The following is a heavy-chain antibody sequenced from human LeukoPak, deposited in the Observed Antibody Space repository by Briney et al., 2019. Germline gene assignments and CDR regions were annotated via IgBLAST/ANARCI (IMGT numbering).Heavy chain of an antibody. V-gene: IGHV4-34*01. CDR3: ARGMSTYPQYYFDY. CDR2: INHSGST. D-gene: IGHD3-16*01. Sequence: SETLSLTCAVYGGSFSGYYWSWIRQPPGKGLEWIGEINHSGSTNYNPSLKSRVTISVDTSKNQFSLKLSSVTAADTAVYYCARGMSTYPQYYFDYWGQGTLVTVSS. J-gene: IGHJ4*02. CDR1: GGSFSGYY.